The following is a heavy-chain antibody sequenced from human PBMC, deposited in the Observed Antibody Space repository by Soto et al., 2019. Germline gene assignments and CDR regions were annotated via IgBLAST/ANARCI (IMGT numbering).Heavy chain of an antibody. V-gene: IGHV1-3*01. CDR1: GYTFTSYA. J-gene: IGHJ4*02. CDR2: INAGNGNT. Sequence: ASVKVSCKASGYTFTSYAMHWVRQAPGQRLEWMGWINAGNGNTKYSQKFQGRVTMTTDTSTSTAYMELRSLRSDDTAVYYCARGYDSNDRFDYWGQGTLVTVSS. D-gene: IGHD3-22*01. CDR3: ARGYDSNDRFDY.